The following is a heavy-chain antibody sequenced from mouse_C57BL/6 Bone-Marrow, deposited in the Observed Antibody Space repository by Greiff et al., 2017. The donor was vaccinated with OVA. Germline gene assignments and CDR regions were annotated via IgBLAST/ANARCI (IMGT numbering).Heavy chain of an antibody. J-gene: IGHJ1*01. V-gene: IGHV1-50*01. CDR2: IDPSDSDT. CDR1: GYTFTSYW. CDR3: ARSILLAGYFEF. Sequence: QVQLQQPGAELVKPGASVKLSCKASGYTFTSYWMQWVKQRPGQGLEWIGEIDPSDSDTNYNQKFKGQATLTVDTSSSTAYMQLNSLTSEDSAVYDGARSILLAGYFEFWGSGTTITVSS.